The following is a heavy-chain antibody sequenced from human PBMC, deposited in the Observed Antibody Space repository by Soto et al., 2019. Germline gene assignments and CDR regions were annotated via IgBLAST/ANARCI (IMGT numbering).Heavy chain of an antibody. CDR1: GGSFSGYY. CDR3: XXGXSGYYYYYGMDV. D-gene: IGHD1-26*01. Sequence: QVQLQQWGAGLLKPSETLSLTCAVYGGSFSGYYWSWIRQPPGKGLEWIGEINHSGSTNYNXSRXXXXXXXXXXXXXXXXXXXXXXXXXXXXXXXCXXGXSGYYYYYGMDVWGQGTTVTVSS. V-gene: IGHV4-34*01. CDR2: INHSGST. J-gene: IGHJ6*02.